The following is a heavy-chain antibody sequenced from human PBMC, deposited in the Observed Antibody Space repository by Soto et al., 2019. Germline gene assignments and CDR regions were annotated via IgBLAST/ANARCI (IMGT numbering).Heavy chain of an antibody. CDR1: GFTFSSYV. CDR3: AKDRPRGSSGYYDY. V-gene: IGHV3-23*01. CDR2: LSGSGGST. D-gene: IGHD3-22*01. J-gene: IGHJ4*02. Sequence: EVQLLESGGGLVQPGGSLRLSCAASGFTFSSYVMTWVRQAPGKGLEWVSSLSGSGGSTYYADSVKGRFTVSRDNSKNTLYLQMDSLRAEDTAVYYCAKDRPRGSSGYYDYWGQGTLVTVSS.